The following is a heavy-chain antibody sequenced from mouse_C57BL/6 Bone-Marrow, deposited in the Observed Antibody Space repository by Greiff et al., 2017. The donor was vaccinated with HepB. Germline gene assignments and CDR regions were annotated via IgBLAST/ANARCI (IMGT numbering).Heavy chain of an antibody. V-gene: IGHV1-55*01. CDR2: IYPGSGST. D-gene: IGHD1-1*01. J-gene: IGHJ3*01. Sequence: VQLQQSGAELVKPGASVKMSCKASGYTFTSYWITWVKQRPGQGLEWIGDIYPGSGSTNYNEKFKSKATLTVDTSSSTAYMQLSSLTSEDSAVYYCAREGALLLRPFAYWGQGTLVTVSA. CDR3: AREGALLLRPFAY. CDR1: GYTFTSYW.